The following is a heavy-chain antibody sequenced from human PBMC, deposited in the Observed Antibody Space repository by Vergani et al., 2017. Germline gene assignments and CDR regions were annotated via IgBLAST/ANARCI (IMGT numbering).Heavy chain of an antibody. J-gene: IGHJ6*03. CDR1: GYTFTSYG. D-gene: IGHD3-22*01. Sequence: QVQLVQSGAEVKKPGASVKVSCKASGYTFTSYGISWVRQAPGQGLEWMGWISAYNGNTNYAQKLQGRVTMTTDTSTSTAYMELRSLRSDDTAVYYCARGEKYYYDSSGYYPPYYYYYYMDVWGKGTTVTVSS. CDR3: ARGEKYYYDSSGYYPPYYYYYYMDV. V-gene: IGHV1-18*04. CDR2: ISAYNGNT.